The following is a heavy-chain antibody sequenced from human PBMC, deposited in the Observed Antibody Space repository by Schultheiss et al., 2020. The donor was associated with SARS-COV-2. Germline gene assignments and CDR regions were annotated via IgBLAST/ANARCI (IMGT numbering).Heavy chain of an antibody. J-gene: IGHJ4*02. Sequence: GGSLRLSCALSGFTFSSYAMSWVRQAPGKGLEWVSAISGSGGSTYYADSVKGRFTISRDNSKNTLYLQMNSLRAEDTAVYYCAKEGYYYDSSGYIVFDYWGQGTLVTVSS. D-gene: IGHD3-22*01. V-gene: IGHV3-23*01. CDR3: AKEGYYYDSSGYIVFDY. CDR1: GFTFSSYA. CDR2: ISGSGGST.